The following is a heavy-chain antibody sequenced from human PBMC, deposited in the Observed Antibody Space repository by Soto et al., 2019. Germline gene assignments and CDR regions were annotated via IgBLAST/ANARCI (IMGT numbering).Heavy chain of an antibody. CDR3: ARPRFRGMDV. Sequence: GGSLRLSCVASGFLLSNHFMNWVRQAPGKGLEWVATIKEDGREKYYVESVEGRFTISRDNAKNSLYLEVSNVRDGDTAVYYCARPRFRGMDVWGQGTKVTVS. V-gene: IGHV3-7*03. CDR2: IKEDGREK. D-gene: IGHD3-10*01. CDR1: GFLLSNHF. J-gene: IGHJ6*02.